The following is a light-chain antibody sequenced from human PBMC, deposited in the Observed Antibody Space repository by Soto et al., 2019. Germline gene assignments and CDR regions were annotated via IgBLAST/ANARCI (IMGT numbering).Light chain of an antibody. CDR3: VSFAGGTYV. Sequence: QSALTQPPSASGSPGQSVTTSCTGTSSDVGAYIFVSWYQQHPGKAPKLMVYDVNRRPPGVPDRFFGSKSGNTASLTVSGLQAEDEADYYCVSFAGGTYVFGTGTKVTVL. CDR2: DVN. J-gene: IGLJ1*01. CDR1: SSDVGAYIF. V-gene: IGLV2-8*01.